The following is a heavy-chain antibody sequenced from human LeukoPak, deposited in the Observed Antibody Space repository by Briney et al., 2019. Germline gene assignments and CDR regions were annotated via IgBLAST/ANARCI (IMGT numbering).Heavy chain of an antibody. Sequence: PSETLSLTCTVSGGSISSYYWSWTRQPAGKGLEWIGRIYTSGSTNYNPSLKSRVTMSVDTSKNQFTLKLSSVTAADTAVYYCARGQAYCGGDCYPDAFDIWGQGTMVTVSS. D-gene: IGHD2-21*02. CDR1: GGSISSYY. V-gene: IGHV4-4*07. CDR2: IYTSGST. J-gene: IGHJ3*02. CDR3: ARGQAYCGGDCYPDAFDI.